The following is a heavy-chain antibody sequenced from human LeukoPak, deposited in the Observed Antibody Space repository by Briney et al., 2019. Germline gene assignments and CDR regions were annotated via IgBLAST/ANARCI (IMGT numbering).Heavy chain of an antibody. V-gene: IGHV1-2*02. D-gene: IGHD6-13*01. CDR3: ARDSSSWYWGGDY. Sequence: ASVKVSCKASGYTFTGYYMHWVRQAPGQGLEWMGWINPNSGGTNYAQKFQGRVTMTRDTSISTAYMELSRLRSDDTAVYYCARDSSSWYWGGDYWGQGTLVTVS. J-gene: IGHJ4*02. CDR2: INPNSGGT. CDR1: GYTFTGYY.